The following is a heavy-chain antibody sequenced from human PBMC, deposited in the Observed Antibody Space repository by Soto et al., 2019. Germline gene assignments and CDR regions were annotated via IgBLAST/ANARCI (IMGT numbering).Heavy chain of an antibody. J-gene: IGHJ4*02. CDR3: AKAVYDFWSGSPDY. CDR2: ISYDGSNK. D-gene: IGHD3-3*01. V-gene: IGHV3-30*18. CDR1: GFTFSSYG. Sequence: GGSLRLSCAASGFTFSSYGMHWVRQAPGKGLEWVAVISYDGSNKYYADSVKGRFTISRDNSKNTLYLQMNSLRAEDTAVYYCAKAVYDFWSGSPDYWGQGTLVTVSS.